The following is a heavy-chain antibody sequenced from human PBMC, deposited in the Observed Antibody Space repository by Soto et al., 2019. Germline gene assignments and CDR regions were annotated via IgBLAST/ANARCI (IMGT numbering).Heavy chain of an antibody. CDR2: IIPIFGTA. D-gene: IGHD2-15*01. CDR1: GGTFSSYA. J-gene: IGHJ6*02. CDR3: ASEQGYCSGGSCYASGGMDV. V-gene: IGHV1-69*01. Sequence: QVQLVQSGAEVKKPGSSVKVSCKASGGTFSSYAISWVRQAPGQGLEWMGGIIPIFGTANYAQKFQGRVRITADESTGTAYMELSSLRSEDTAVYYCASEQGYCSGGSCYASGGMDVWGQGTTVTVSS.